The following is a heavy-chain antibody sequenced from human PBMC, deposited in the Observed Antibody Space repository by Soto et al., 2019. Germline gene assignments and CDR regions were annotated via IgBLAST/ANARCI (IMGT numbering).Heavy chain of an antibody. CDR3: ARGASSGFEYWYFDL. D-gene: IGHD5-12*01. CDR2: INTKFGAT. CDR1: GGSFSKKA. V-gene: IGHV1-69*01. Sequence: QVQLVQSGAELKKPGSSVKVSCEASGGSFSKKAISWLRQAPVQGLEWMGGINTKFGATNYAPKFQGRITITADESTNTVYMTLSTLTFEDTAVYYCARGASSGFEYWYFDLWGRGTLVSVSS. J-gene: IGHJ2*01.